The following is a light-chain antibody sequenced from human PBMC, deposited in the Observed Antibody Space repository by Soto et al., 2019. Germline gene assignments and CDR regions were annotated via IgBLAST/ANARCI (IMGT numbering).Light chain of an antibody. CDR3: SSYTSSPTYV. J-gene: IGLJ1*01. V-gene: IGLV2-14*01. CDR1: ISDVGGYNY. CDR2: EVT. Sequence: SALSPTSSVRGSTGQSASISCTGTISDVGGYNYVSWYQQHPGKAPKPMIYEVTNRPSGVSDRFSGSNYGNTASLTISGLQAEDEADYYCSSYTSSPTYVFGNGTKVTV.